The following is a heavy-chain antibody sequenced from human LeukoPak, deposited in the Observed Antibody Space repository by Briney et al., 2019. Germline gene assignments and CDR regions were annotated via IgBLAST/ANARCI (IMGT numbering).Heavy chain of an antibody. J-gene: IGHJ4*02. D-gene: IGHD6-13*01. V-gene: IGHV4-34*01. CDR1: VGSFSGYY. CDR2: INHSGSI. CDR3: ARGQAGYIDY. Sequence: SETLSLTCAVYVGSFSGYYWTWIRQPPGKGLEWIGEINHSGSINYTPSLKSRVTISVDTSKNQFSLQLNSVTPEDTAVYYCARGQAGYIDYWGPGTLVTVSS.